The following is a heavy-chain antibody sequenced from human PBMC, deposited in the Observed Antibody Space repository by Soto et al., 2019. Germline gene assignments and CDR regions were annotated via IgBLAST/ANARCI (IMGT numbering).Heavy chain of an antibody. Sequence: LSLTSTVSGGSISSYYWCWIRQPPRQGLELNGYIYYSGSTNYNPSLKSRVTISVDTSKNQFSLKLSSVTAADTAVYYCARVFNGDYDLGFYGMDVWGQGTTVTVSS. CDR3: ARVFNGDYDLGFYGMDV. D-gene: IGHD4-17*01. CDR1: GGSISSYY. CDR2: IYYSGST. V-gene: IGHV4-59*01. J-gene: IGHJ6*02.